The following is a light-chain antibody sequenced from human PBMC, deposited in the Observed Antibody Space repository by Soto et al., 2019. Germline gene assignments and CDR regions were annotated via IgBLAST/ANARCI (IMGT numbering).Light chain of an antibody. CDR1: QSISSN. CDR2: GAS. J-gene: IGKJ1*01. V-gene: IGKV3-15*01. CDR3: QQHDNSPWM. Sequence: ERVMTQSPATLSVSPGGRATLSCRASQSISSNLAWYQQKPGQAPRLLIYGASTRATGIPARFGGSGSGTEFTLTITSLQSEDFAVYYCQQHDNSPWMFGQGTKVDIK.